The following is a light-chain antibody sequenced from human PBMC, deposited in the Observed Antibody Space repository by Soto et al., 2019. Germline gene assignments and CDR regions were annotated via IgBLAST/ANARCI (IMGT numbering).Light chain of an antibody. CDR2: GAS. V-gene: IGKV3-20*01. CDR1: QSVSSSY. Sequence: EIVLTQSPGTLSLSPGERATLSCRASQSVSSSYLAWYQQKPGQAPRLLIYGASSRATGIPDGFSGSGSGTDFTLTISRLEPEDFAVYYCQQHRTFGQGTKVDIK. CDR3: QQHRT. J-gene: IGKJ1*01.